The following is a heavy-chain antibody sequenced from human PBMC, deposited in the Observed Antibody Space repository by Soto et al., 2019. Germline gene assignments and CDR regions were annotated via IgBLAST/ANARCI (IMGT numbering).Heavy chain of an antibody. Sequence: PGESLKISCAASGFTFSSYAMHWVRQAPGKGLEWVAVISYDGSNRYYADSVKGRFTISRDNSKNTLYLQMNSLGAEDTAVYYCARDFEGATHYWGQGTLVTVSS. D-gene: IGHD1-26*01. CDR3: ARDFEGATHY. V-gene: IGHV3-30-3*01. CDR2: ISYDGSNR. CDR1: GFTFSSYA. J-gene: IGHJ4*02.